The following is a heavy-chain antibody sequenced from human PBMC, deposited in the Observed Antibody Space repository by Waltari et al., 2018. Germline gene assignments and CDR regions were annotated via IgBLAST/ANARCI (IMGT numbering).Heavy chain of an antibody. CDR2: VNPNSGGT. D-gene: IGHD1-26*01. V-gene: IGHV1-2*02. CDR3: ARDRVHSGSYYYNY. J-gene: IGHJ4*02. CDR1: GYTFTGYY. Sequence: QVQLVQSGAEVKKPGASVTVSCKASGYTFTGYYMHWVRQAPGQGLEWVGWVNPNSGGTNYAQKFQGRVTMTRDTSISTAYMELSRLRSDDTAVYYCARDRVHSGSYYYNYWGQGTLVTVSS.